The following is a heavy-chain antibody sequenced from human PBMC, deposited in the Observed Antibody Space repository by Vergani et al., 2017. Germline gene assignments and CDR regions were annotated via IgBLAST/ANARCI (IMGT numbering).Heavy chain of an antibody. CDR2: INTGNGNT. V-gene: IGHV1-3*04. J-gene: IGHJ6*02. CDR1: GGTFSSYA. D-gene: IGHD3-10*01. CDR3: ASVYYGSGSTLHYYYYGMDV. Sequence: QVQLVQSGAEVKKPGSSVKVSCKASGGTFSSYAMHWVRQAPGQRLEWMGWINTGNGNTKYSQKFQGRVTITRDTSASTAYMELSSLRSEDTAVYYCASVYYGSGSTLHYYYYGMDVWGQGTTVTVSS.